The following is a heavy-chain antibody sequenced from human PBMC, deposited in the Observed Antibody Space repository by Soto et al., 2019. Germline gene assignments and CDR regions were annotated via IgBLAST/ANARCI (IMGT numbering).Heavy chain of an antibody. CDR3: ARVEGSSYYFRHDC. V-gene: IGHV4-31*03. J-gene: IGHJ4*02. CDR1: GGSISSGSYH. Sequence: TLYLNSTVSGGSISSGSYHWSWIRQHPGKGMEWIGNIYYSGSSYYNPSLKSRATISIDTSKDQFSLRLGSVTAADTAVYYCARVEGSSYYFRHDCWGRGTVFTVSS. D-gene: IGHD1-26*01. CDR2: IYYSGSS.